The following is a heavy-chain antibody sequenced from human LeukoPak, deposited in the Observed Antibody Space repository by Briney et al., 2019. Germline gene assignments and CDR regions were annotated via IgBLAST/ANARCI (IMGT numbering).Heavy chain of an antibody. CDR1: GFTFSSYA. V-gene: IGHV3-30*02. D-gene: IGHD2-2*01. CDR2: IQSDGRNK. Sequence: GGSLRLSCAASGFTFSSYAMSWVRQTPGKGLEWVAFIQSDGRNKYYTDSVKGRFTISRDNSRNTLYLQMNSLRTEDTAVYYCDCSSTSCYAAGDYWGQGTLVTVSS. J-gene: IGHJ4*02. CDR3: DCSSTSCYAAGDY.